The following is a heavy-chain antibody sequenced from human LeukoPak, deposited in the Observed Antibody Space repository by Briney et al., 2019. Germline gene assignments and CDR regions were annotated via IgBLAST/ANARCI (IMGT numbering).Heavy chain of an antibody. CDR1: GGSISGYY. V-gene: IGHV4-59*01. CDR2: TYYTGST. D-gene: IGHD3-10*01. Sequence: SETLSLTCTVSGGSISGYYWNWIRQPPGKGLEWIGYTYYTGSTNYNPSLKSRVTISTDTSKRQFSLKLTSVTAADTAVYYCASRFGRNYYGMDVWGQGTTVTVSS. J-gene: IGHJ6*02. CDR3: ASRFGRNYYGMDV.